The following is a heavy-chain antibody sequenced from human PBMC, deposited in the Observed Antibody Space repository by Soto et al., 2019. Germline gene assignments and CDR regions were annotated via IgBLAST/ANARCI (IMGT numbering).Heavy chain of an antibody. CDR3: ARDQGVFGVVIPFDY. CDR1: GFTFSSYE. J-gene: IGHJ4*02. V-gene: IGHV3-48*03. Sequence: GGSLRLSCPASGFTFSSYEMNWVRQAPGKGLEWVSYISSSGSTIYYADSVKGRFTISRDNAKNSLYLQMNSLRAEDTAVYYCARDQGVFGVVIPFDYWGQGTLVTVSS. D-gene: IGHD3-3*01. CDR2: ISSSGSTI.